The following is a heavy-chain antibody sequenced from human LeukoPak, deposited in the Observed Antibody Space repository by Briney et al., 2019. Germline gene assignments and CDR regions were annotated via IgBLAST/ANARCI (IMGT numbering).Heavy chain of an antibody. J-gene: IGHJ4*02. CDR1: GFTFNTFN. CDR3: ARGHYDVLAASYKWTPDY. CDR2: ITSGGGYI. D-gene: IGHD3-9*01. Sequence: GGSLRLSCAASGFTFNTFNMNWVRQAPGKGLEWVSYITSGGGYIYYADSVKGRFTTSRDNAKNSLSLQLNSLRVEDTAVYYCARGHYDVLAASYKWTPDYWGQGTLVTVSS. V-gene: IGHV3-21*01.